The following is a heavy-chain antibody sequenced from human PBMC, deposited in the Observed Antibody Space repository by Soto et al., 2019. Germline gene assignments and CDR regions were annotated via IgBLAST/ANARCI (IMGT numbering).Heavy chain of an antibody. J-gene: IGHJ4*02. CDR3: ARGGDPDSSGYYYGIENVTPFDY. CDR1: GYTFTGYY. CDR2: INPNSGGT. V-gene: IGHV1-2*04. Sequence: ASVKVSCKASGYTFTGYYMHWVRQAPGQGLEWMGWINPNSGGTNYAQKFQGWVTMTRDTSISTAYMELSRLRSDDTAVYYCARGGDPDSSGYYYGIENVTPFDYWGQGTLVTVSS. D-gene: IGHD3-22*01.